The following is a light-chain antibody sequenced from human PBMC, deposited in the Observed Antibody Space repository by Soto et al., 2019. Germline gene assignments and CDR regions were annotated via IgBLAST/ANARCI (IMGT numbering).Light chain of an antibody. CDR1: QSISSN. Sequence: EIVMTQSPAPLSVSPGERATLSCMASQSISSNYLAWYQGKPGQAPRLLIFRASTRATGIPDRFSGSGSGTEFTLTISSLHSEDFAVYYCQQYNDWPITFGQGTRLEI. CDR3: QQYNDWPIT. V-gene: IGKV3D-15*01. J-gene: IGKJ5*01. CDR2: RAS.